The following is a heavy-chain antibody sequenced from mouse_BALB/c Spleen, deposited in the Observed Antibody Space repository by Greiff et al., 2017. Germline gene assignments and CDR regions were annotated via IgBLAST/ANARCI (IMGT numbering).Heavy chain of an antibody. CDR1: GFTFSSYA. CDR3: ARHNDGYSFAY. J-gene: IGHJ3*01. V-gene: IGHV5-9-3*01. Sequence: EVKLMESGGGLVKPGGSLKLSCAASGFTFSSYAMSWVRQTPEKRLEWVATISSGGSYTYYPDSVKGRFTISRDNAKNTLYLQMSSLRSEDTAMYYCARHNDGYSFAYWGQGTLVTVSA. CDR2: ISSGGSYT. D-gene: IGHD2-3*01.